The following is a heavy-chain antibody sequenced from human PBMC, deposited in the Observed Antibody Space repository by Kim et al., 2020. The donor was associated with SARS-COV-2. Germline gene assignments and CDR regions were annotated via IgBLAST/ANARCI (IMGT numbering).Heavy chain of an antibody. J-gene: IGHJ4*02. CDR2: ISGSGGST. CDR3: AKELNYYDSRYGGDFDY. CDR1: GFTFSSYA. V-gene: IGHV3-23*01. Sequence: GGSLRLSCVASGFTFSSYAMSWVRQAPGKGLEWVSGISGSGGSTYYADSVKGRFTISRDNSKNTLYLQMNSLRAEDTAVYYCAKELNYYDSRYGGDFDYWGQGTLVTVSS. D-gene: IGHD3-22*01.